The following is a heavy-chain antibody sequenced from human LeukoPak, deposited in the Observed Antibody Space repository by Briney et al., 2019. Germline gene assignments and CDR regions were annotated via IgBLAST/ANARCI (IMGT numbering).Heavy chain of an antibody. D-gene: IGHD3-10*01. CDR2: INPNSGGT. Sequence: GASVKVSCKASGYTFTGYYMHWVRQAPGQGLEWMGWINPNSGGTNYAQKFQGRVTMTRDTSISTAYMELSRLRSDDTAVYYCARDLVEGDGSGKLYYMDVWGQGTMVTVSS. CDR1: GYTFTGYY. J-gene: IGHJ3*01. V-gene: IGHV1-2*02. CDR3: ARDLVEGDGSGKLYYMDV.